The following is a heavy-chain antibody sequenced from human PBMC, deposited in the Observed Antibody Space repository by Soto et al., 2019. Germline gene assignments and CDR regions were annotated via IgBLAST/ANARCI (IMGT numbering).Heavy chain of an antibody. J-gene: IGHJ4*02. Sequence: QVQLVQSGAEVKKPGASVKVSCKASGYTFTSYGISWVRQAPGQGREWMGWISAYNGNTNYAQKLQGRVTMTTDTSTSTAYMELRSLRSDDTAVYYCARDRRGGGSYSLSGYWGQGTLVTVSS. CDR1: GYTFTSYG. CDR2: ISAYNGNT. V-gene: IGHV1-18*01. D-gene: IGHD1-26*01. CDR3: ARDRRGGGSYSLSGY.